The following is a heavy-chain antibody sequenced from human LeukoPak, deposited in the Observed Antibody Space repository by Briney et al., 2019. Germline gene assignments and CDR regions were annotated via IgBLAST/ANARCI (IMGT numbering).Heavy chain of an antibody. J-gene: IGHJ1*01. Sequence: GESLKISCEGSGYSFTSYWIGWVRQMPGKGLEWMGIIYPGDSDTRYSPSFQGQVTISADKSISTAYLQWSSLKASDTAMYYCATPPRGYYGSGSYPEYFQHWGQGTLVTVSS. CDR2: IYPGDSDT. V-gene: IGHV5-51*01. CDR1: GYSFTSYW. D-gene: IGHD3-10*01. CDR3: ATPPRGYYGSGSYPEYFQH.